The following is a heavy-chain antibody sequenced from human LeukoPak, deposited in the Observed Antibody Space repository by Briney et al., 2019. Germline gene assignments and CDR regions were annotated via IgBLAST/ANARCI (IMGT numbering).Heavy chain of an antibody. CDR2: IYYSGST. Sequence: SETLSLTCTVSGGSISSYYWSWIRQPPGKGLEWIGYIYYSGSTNYNPSLKSRVTISVDTSKNQFSLKLSSVTAADTAVYYCARGGGSSSNFYCYYYMDVWGKGTTVTISS. CDR1: GGSISSYY. D-gene: IGHD6-13*01. V-gene: IGHV4-59*01. J-gene: IGHJ6*03. CDR3: ARGGGSSSNFYCYYYMDV.